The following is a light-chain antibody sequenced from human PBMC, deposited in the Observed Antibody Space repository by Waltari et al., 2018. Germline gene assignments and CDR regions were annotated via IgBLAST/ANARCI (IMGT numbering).Light chain of an antibody. Sequence: IQLTQSPSSLSASVGDRVTITCRASQGISSYLAWYQQKPGEAPKLLIYAASTLQSGVPSRFSGSGSGTDFTLTISSLQPEDFATYYCQQLNSYPRTFGQGTKVEIK. CDR1: QGISSY. V-gene: IGKV1-9*01. CDR2: AAS. J-gene: IGKJ1*01. CDR3: QQLNSYPRT.